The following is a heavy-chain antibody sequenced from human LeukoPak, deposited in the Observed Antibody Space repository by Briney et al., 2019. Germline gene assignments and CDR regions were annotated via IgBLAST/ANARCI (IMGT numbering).Heavy chain of an antibody. Sequence: GGSVRLSCATSGITVSSDYMSWVRQAPGKGLEWVSVIYADGSAYHADSVKGRFTISRDNSKNTLYLQMKSLRGEDTAVYYCARGGGAYCGGDCYRNFDYWGQGTLGTVSS. V-gene: IGHV3-66*01. CDR3: ARGGGAYCGGDCYRNFDY. D-gene: IGHD2-21*02. CDR1: GITVSSDY. CDR2: IYADGSA. J-gene: IGHJ4*02.